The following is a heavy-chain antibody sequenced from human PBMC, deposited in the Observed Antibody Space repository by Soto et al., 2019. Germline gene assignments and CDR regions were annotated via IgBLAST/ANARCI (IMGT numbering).Heavy chain of an antibody. V-gene: IGHV4-34*01. J-gene: IGHJ5*02. CDR1: GGSFSDYY. CDR3: ATSILYCSGGSCYSGWFDP. Sequence: PSETLSLTCAVYGGSFSDYYWSWIRQPPGKGLEWIGEINHSGSTNYNSSLKSRVTISVDTSKNQFSLKLSSVTAADTAVYYCATSILYCSGGSCYSGWFDPWGQGTPVTVS. D-gene: IGHD2-15*01. CDR2: INHSGST.